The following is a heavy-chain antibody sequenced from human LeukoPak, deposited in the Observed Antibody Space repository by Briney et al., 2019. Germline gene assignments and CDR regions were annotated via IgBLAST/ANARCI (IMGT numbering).Heavy chain of an antibody. J-gene: IGHJ6*02. D-gene: IGHD2-21*02. CDR1: GGPFSGYY. Sequence: SETLSLTCAVYGGPFSGYYWSWIRQSPGKGLEWIGEINHSGSTNYNPSLKSRVTISGDMSKNQFSLKLSSVTAADTAVFYCGRRNDRGGDCYSNYYYYHGMDVWGQGTTVTVSS. CDR3: GRRNDRGGDCYSNYYYYHGMDV. CDR2: INHSGST. V-gene: IGHV4-34*01.